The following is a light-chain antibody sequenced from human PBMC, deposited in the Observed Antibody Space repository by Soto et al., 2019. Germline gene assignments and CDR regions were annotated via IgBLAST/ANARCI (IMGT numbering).Light chain of an antibody. J-gene: IGKJ5*01. CDR1: QSVSSNF. V-gene: IGKV3-20*01. CDR3: QHYGSSPST. Sequence: EIVLTQSPGTLSLSPGERATLSSRASQSVSSNFLAWYQQKPGQAPRLLIYGASRRATGIPDRFSGSGSGTDFTLTISRLESEDFALYYCQHYGSSPSTFGQGTRLEIK. CDR2: GAS.